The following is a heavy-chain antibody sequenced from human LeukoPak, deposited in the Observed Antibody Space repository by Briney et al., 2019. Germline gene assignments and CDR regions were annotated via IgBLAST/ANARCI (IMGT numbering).Heavy chain of an antibody. D-gene: IGHD3-22*01. CDR3: AREKVLTLAVIWRYYGMDV. V-gene: IGHV1-18*01. J-gene: IGHJ6*02. CDR1: GYTFTSYG. CDR2: ISAYNGNT. Sequence: ASVKVSCKASGYTFTSYGISWVRQAPGQGLEWMGWISAYNGNTNYAQKLQGRVTMTTDTSTSTAYMELRSLRSDDTAVYYCAREKVLTLAVIWRYYGMDVWGQGTTVTVSS.